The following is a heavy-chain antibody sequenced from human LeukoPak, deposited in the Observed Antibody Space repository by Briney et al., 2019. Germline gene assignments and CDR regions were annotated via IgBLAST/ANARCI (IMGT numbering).Heavy chain of an antibody. CDR2: INSDGSNT. Sequence: PGGSLRLSCEASGFTFGSYYMHWVRQAPGKGLVWLSRINSDGSNTIYADSVKGRFTISRDNAKNTLNLQMNSLRAEDTAVYYCARDLGQYYDTSDNWFDPWGQGTLVTVSS. CDR1: GFTFGSYY. CDR3: ARDLGQYYDTSDNWFDP. D-gene: IGHD3-22*01. J-gene: IGHJ5*02. V-gene: IGHV3-74*01.